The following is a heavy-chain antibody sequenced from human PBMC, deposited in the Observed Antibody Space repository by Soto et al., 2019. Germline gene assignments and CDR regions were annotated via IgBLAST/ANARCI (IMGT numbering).Heavy chain of an antibody. V-gene: IGHV4-31*03. CDR1: GGSISSGDYY. J-gene: IGHJ4*02. Sequence: QVQLQESGPGLVMPTQTLSLTCTVSGGSISSGDYYWSWIRQHPGKGLEWIGYIYYSGSTYYNPSLKSRVTISVDTSKNQFSLKLSSVTAADTAVYYCARWPQLEPRFDYWGQGTLVTVSS. D-gene: IGHD1-1*01. CDR3: ARWPQLEPRFDY. CDR2: IYYSGST.